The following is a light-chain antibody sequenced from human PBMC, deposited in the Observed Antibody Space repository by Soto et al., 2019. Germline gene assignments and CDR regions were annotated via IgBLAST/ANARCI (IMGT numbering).Light chain of an antibody. CDR3: QQYGSSPYT. Sequence: EIVLTQSPGTLSLSPGERATLSCRASQSVSSSYLAWYQQKPGQAPRLLIYGASSRATGIPDRFSGSGSGTDFTLTMSRLEPEDVAVYYWQQYGSSPYTFGQGTKLEIK. CDR1: QSVSSSY. V-gene: IGKV3-20*01. CDR2: GAS. J-gene: IGKJ2*01.